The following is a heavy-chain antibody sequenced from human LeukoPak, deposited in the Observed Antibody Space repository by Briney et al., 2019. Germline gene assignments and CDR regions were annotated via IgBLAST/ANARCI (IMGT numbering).Heavy chain of an antibody. CDR2: IYYSGST. D-gene: IGHD3-16*01. Sequence: ASETLSLTCTASGGSISSSSYYWGWIRQPPGKGLEWIGSIYYSGSTYYNPSLKSRVTISVDTSKNQFSLKLSSVTAADTAVYYCASTHGGAFDIWGQGTMVTVSS. CDR1: GGSISSSSYY. CDR3: ASTHGGAFDI. J-gene: IGHJ3*02. V-gene: IGHV4-39*01.